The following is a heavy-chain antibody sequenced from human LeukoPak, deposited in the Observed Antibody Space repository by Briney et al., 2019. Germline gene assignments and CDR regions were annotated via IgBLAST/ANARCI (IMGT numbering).Heavy chain of an antibody. V-gene: IGHV1-18*01. CDR3: ARDSLPGGLDAFDI. D-gene: IGHD3-10*01. CDR1: GYTFTSYG. Sequence: AAVKVTCKASGYTFTSYGISWVRQPPGQGLEWMGWISAYHGNTNYAQQLQGRLSMTTDTPTSTAYMELRSLRSDDTAVYYRARDSLPGGLDAFDIWRQGTMVTVSS. CDR2: ISAYHGNT. J-gene: IGHJ3*02.